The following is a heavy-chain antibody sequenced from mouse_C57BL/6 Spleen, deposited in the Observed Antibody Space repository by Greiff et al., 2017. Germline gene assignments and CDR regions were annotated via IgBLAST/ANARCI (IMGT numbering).Heavy chain of an antibody. CDR2: INPNNGGT. CDR3: ARSHYSNYDWYFDV. Sequence: VQLQQSGPELVKPGASVKISCKASGYTFTDYYMNWVKQSHGKSLEWIGDINPNNGGTSYNQKFKGKATLTVDKSSSTAYMELRSLTSEDSAVYYCARSHYSNYDWYFDVWGTGTTVTVSS. J-gene: IGHJ1*03. D-gene: IGHD2-5*01. CDR1: GYTFTDYY. V-gene: IGHV1-26*01.